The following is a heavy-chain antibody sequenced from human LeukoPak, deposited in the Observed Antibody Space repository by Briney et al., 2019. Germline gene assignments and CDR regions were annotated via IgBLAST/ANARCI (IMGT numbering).Heavy chain of an antibody. D-gene: IGHD3-3*01. CDR1: GYTFTGYY. Sequence: ASVKVSCKASGYTFTGYYMHWVRQAPGQGLEWMGWINPNSGGTNYAQKFQGRVTMTRDTSISTSYKELSRLRSDDTAVYYCARGIGYYDCWGENWFDPWGQGTLVTVSS. J-gene: IGHJ5*02. CDR3: ARGIGYYDCWGENWFDP. CDR2: INPNSGGT. V-gene: IGHV1-2*02.